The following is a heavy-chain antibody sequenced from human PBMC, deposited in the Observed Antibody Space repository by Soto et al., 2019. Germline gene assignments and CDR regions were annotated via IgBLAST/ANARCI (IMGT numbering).Heavy chain of an antibody. V-gene: IGHV1-69*01. CDR2: IIPSSGTP. CDR1: GGTFNNYA. CDR3: ASSYGTSWYGDY. Sequence: HVQLVQSGAEVKKPGSSVKVSCKASGGTFNNYAVTWVRQAPGQGLEWMGGIIPSSGTPNYAQRFQDRVTITADESTSTVYMELSSLRSEDTALYYCASSYGTSWYGDYWGQGTLVTVSS. J-gene: IGHJ4*02. D-gene: IGHD6-13*01.